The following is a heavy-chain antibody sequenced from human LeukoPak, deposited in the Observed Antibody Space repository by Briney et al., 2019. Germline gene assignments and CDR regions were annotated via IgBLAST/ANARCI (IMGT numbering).Heavy chain of an antibody. V-gene: IGHV4-59*02. Sequence: SETLSLXCTVSGGSVSGDYWNWIRQPPGKGLEWIGYTSYSGNIDYKPSLRSRVTMSVDTSNNQLSLKLTSATAADTAVYYCARWHSHGRYFDYWGQGALVTVSS. CDR3: ARWHSHGRYFDY. CDR2: TSYSGNI. D-gene: IGHD1-26*01. J-gene: IGHJ4*02. CDR1: GGSVSGDY.